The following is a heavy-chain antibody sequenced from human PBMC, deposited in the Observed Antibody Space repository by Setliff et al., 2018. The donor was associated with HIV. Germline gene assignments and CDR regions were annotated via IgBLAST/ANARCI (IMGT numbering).Heavy chain of an antibody. CDR3: AGSTYYFDSSGYKYNWFDP. CDR2: IYYSGST. J-gene: IGHJ5*02. Sequence: SETLSLTCTVSGGSIGSGGYYWSWIHQHPGKGLEWIGYIYYSGSTYYNPSFKRRLSISVDTSKNQFSLKLSSVTAADTAVYYCAGSTYYFDSSGYKYNWFDPWGQGTRVTVSS. V-gene: IGHV4-31*03. D-gene: IGHD3-22*01. CDR1: GGSIGSGGYY.